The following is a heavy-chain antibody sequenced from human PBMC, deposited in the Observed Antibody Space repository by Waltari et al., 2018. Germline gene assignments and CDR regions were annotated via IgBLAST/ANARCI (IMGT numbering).Heavy chain of an antibody. Sequence: EVQLVEAGGGLVQPGGSLSLSGAPSGLTLSRHWMSWVRQAPGKGLEGVANIKQDGSEKYYVDSVKGRFTISRDNAKNSLYLQMNSLRAEDTAVYYCASPLRGVDGAFDIWGQGTMVTVSS. D-gene: IGHD3-16*01. CDR2: IKQDGSEK. V-gene: IGHV3-7*01. CDR1: GLTLSRHW. J-gene: IGHJ3*02. CDR3: ASPLRGVDGAFDI.